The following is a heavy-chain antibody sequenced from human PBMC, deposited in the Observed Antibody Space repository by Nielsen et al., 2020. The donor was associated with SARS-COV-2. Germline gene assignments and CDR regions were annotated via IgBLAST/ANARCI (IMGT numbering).Heavy chain of an antibody. CDR3: ARDEIFDLYGVDV. V-gene: IGHV4-59*01. J-gene: IGHJ6*02. Sequence: SETLSLTCTVSGGSISSYYWSWIRQPPGKGLEWIGYISNSGSTNYNPSLKSRVTISLDTSKNQFSLKVRSVTAADTAVYYCARDEIFDLYGVDVWGQGTTVIASS. CDR2: ISNSGST. D-gene: IGHD3-3*01. CDR1: GGSISSYY.